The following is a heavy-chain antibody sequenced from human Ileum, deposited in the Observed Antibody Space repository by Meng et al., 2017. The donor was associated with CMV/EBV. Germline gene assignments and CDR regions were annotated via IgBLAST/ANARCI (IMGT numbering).Heavy chain of an antibody. J-gene: IGHJ4*02. CDR3: ARGGRRFLDY. Sequence: GGSLRLSCAASGFTVSSNYMGWVRQAPGKGLEWVSVIYSGGSTYYADAVKGRFTISRDNSTNTLYLQMNSLRAEDTAVYYCARGGRRFLDYWGQGTLVTVSS. V-gene: IGHV3-66*02. CDR2: IYSGGST. D-gene: IGHD3-3*01. CDR1: GFTVSSNY.